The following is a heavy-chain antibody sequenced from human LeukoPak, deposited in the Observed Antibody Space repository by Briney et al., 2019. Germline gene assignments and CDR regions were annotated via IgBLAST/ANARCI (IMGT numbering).Heavy chain of an antibody. CDR3: ARARDSSGPHFDY. J-gene: IGHJ4*02. D-gene: IGHD3-22*01. CDR1: GGSISSYY. CDR2: IYYSGST. V-gene: IGHV4-59*01. Sequence: SETLSLTCTVSGGSISSYYWSWIRQPPGKGLEWIGYIYYSGSTNYNRSLKSRVTISVDTSKNQFSLKLSSVTAADTAVYYCARARDSSGPHFDYWGQGTLVTVSS.